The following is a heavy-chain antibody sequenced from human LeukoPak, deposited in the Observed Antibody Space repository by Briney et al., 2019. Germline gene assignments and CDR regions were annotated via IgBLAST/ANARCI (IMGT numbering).Heavy chain of an antibody. Sequence: PGGSLRLSCAASGFTFSSFGMHWVRQAPGRGLEWVALILYDEKYYADSVKGRFTISRDNPKNTLYLQMNSLRGEDTAVYYCAKPERYGTTWYGRVDYWGQGTLVTVSS. V-gene: IGHV3-30*02. CDR1: GFTFSSFG. CDR3: AKPERYGTTWYGRVDY. D-gene: IGHD6-13*01. CDR2: ILYDEK. J-gene: IGHJ4*02.